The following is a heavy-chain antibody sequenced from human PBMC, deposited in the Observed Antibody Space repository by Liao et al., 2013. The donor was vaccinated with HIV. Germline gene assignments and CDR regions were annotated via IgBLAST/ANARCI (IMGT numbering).Heavy chain of an antibody. V-gene: IGHV4-34*01. J-gene: IGHJ4*02. CDR3: ARGDAHYDFWSGYYTAAPFDY. CDR2: INHSGST. CDR1: GGSFSGYY. D-gene: IGHD3-3*01. Sequence: QVQLQQWGAGLLKPSETLSLTCAVYGGSFSGYYWSWIRQPPGKGLEWIGEINHSGSTNYNPSLKSRVTISVDTSKNQFSLKLSSVTAADTAVYYCARGDAHYDFWSGYYTAAPFDYWGQGTLVTVSS.